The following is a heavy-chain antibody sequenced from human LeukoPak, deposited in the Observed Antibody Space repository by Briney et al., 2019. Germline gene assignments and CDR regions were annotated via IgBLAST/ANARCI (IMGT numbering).Heavy chain of an antibody. Sequence: GGSLILSCAASGFTFDDYGMSWVRQAPGKGLEWVSGINWNGGSTGYADPVKGRFTISRDNAKNSLYLQMNSLRAEDTALYYCARDRNGGNTYYFDYWGQGTLVTVSS. CDR3: ARDRNGGNTYYFDY. D-gene: IGHD4-23*01. J-gene: IGHJ4*02. V-gene: IGHV3-20*04. CDR1: GFTFDDYG. CDR2: INWNGGST.